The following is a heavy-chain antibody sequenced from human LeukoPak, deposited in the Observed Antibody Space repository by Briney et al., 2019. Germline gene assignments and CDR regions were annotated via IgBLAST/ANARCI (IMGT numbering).Heavy chain of an antibody. Sequence: GASVKVSCKASGYTFTSYGISWVRQAPGQGLEWMGWISAYNGNTNYAQKLQGRVTMTTDTSTSTAYMELRSLRSDDTAVYYCARWREGGYAGYYFDYWGQGTLVTVSS. CDR1: GYTFTSYG. CDR3: ARWREGGYAGYYFDY. V-gene: IGHV1-18*01. J-gene: IGHJ4*02. CDR2: ISAYNGNT. D-gene: IGHD5-12*01.